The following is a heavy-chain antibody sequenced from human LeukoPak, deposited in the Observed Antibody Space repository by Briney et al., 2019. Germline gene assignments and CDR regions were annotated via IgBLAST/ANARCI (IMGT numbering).Heavy chain of an antibody. D-gene: IGHD2-15*01. CDR3: ARDSAQYCSGGSCFPFDY. Sequence: GRSLRLSCAASGFTFSTYAIHWVRQAPGKGLEWVAVISYDGSNKYYADSVKGRFTISRDNSKNTLYLQMNSLRAEDTALYYCARDSAQYCSGGSCFPFDYWGQGTLDTVSS. J-gene: IGHJ4*02. CDR2: ISYDGSNK. V-gene: IGHV3-30-3*01. CDR1: GFTFSTYA.